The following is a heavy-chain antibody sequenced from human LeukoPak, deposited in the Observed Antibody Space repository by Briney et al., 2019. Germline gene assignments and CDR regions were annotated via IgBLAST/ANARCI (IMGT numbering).Heavy chain of an antibody. J-gene: IGHJ4*02. D-gene: IGHD6-13*01. CDR1: GGSISSSSYY. Sequence: SETLSLTCNVSGGSISSSSYYWGWIRQPPGKGLEWIGSIYYSGSTYYNPSLKSRVTISVDTSKNQFSLKLSSVTAADTALYYCARVIDVAAAGYFDSWGQGTQVTVSS. V-gene: IGHV4-39*01. CDR3: ARVIDVAAAGYFDS. CDR2: IYYSGST.